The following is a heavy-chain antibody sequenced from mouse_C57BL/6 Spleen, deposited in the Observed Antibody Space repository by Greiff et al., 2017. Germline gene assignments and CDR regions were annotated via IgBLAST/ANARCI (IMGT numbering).Heavy chain of an antibody. J-gene: IGHJ2*01. CDR2: INPNNGGT. CDR3: ARFAPATDD. V-gene: IGHV1-26*01. CDR1: GYTFTDYY. Sequence: VQLQQSGPELVKPGASVKISCKASGYTFTDYYMNWVKQSHGKSLEWIGAINPNNGGTSYNQKFKGKATLTVATSSSTAYLELRSLTSEDSAVYYCARFAPATDDWGQGTTLTVSS. D-gene: IGHD3-1*01.